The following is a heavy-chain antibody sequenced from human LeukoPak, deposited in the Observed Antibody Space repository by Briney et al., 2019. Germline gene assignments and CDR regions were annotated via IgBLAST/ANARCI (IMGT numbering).Heavy chain of an antibody. J-gene: IGHJ3*02. D-gene: IGHD6-6*01. CDR2: ISHSGSP. V-gene: IGHV4-59*12. CDR3: ARLSISDPNNAFDI. CDR1: GDSISSFF. Sequence: SETLSPTCTVSGDSISSFFWSWIRQPPGKGLEWIGHISHSGSPNYNPSLKSRVTLSADTSKNQFSLRLTSVAATDTALYYCARLSISDPNNAFDIWGQGTTVTVSS.